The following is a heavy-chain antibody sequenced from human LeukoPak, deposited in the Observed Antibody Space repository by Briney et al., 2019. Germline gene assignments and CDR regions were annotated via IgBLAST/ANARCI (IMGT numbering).Heavy chain of an antibody. CDR2: IYPGDSDT. Sequence: GEALQISCKGSGYHFTSYWIGWVRPLPGKGLEWMGIIYPGDSDTRYSPSFQGQVTISADKSISTAYLQWSSLKASDTAMYYCARLQYYYDSSGAPYFDYWGQGTLVTVSS. V-gene: IGHV5-51*01. CDR3: ARLQYYYDSSGAPYFDY. D-gene: IGHD3-22*01. J-gene: IGHJ4*02. CDR1: GYHFTSYW.